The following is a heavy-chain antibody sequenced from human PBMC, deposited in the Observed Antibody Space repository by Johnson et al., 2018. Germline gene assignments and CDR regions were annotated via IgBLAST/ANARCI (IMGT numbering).Heavy chain of an antibody. Sequence: QVQLVQSGGGVVQPGRSLRLSCAASGFTFSSYGMHWVRQAPGKGLEWVAVIWYDGSNKYYADSVKGRFTISRDNSKNTLYLQMNSLRAEDTAVYYCARTNTWDTPIDYWGQGTLVTVSS. CDR3: ARTNTWDTPIDY. J-gene: IGHJ4*02. CDR2: IWYDGSNK. D-gene: IGHD1-26*01. CDR1: GFTFSSYG. V-gene: IGHV3-33*01.